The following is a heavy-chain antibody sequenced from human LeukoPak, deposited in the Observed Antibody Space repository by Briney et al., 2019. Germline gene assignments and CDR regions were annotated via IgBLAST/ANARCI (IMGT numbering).Heavy chain of an antibody. D-gene: IGHD5-18*01. J-gene: IGHJ5*02. CDR1: GGSISSGDYY. Sequence: SSETLSLTCTVSGGSISSGDYYWSWIRQPPGKVLEWIGYIYYSGSTNYNPSLKSRVTISVDTSKNQFSLKLSSVTAADTAVYYCAREIHDNWFDPWGQGTLVTVSS. CDR2: IYYSGST. V-gene: IGHV4-61*08. CDR3: AREIHDNWFDP.